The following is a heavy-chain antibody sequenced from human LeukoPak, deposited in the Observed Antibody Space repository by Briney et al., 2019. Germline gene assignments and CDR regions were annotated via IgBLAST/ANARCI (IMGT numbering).Heavy chain of an antibody. D-gene: IGHD4-11*01. CDR2: IYPGDSDT. CDR3: ARGPDEYSFDY. J-gene: IGHJ4*02. CDR1: GYSFTNFW. Sequence: GESLKISCKGSGYSFTNFWIGWVRQMPVKGLEWMGVIYPGDSDTRYSPSFQGQVTISADKSIRTAYLQWSSLKASDTAMYYCARGPDEYSFDYWGQGTLVTVSS. V-gene: IGHV5-51*01.